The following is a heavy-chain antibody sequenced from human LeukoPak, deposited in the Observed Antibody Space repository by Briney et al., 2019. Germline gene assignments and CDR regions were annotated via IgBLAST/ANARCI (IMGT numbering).Heavy chain of an antibody. CDR2: ISYDGSNK. D-gene: IGHD5-18*01. J-gene: IGHJ4*02. V-gene: IGHV3-30*04. CDR3: ARDLFVDTAMALDY. CDR1: GFTFSSYA. Sequence: GRSLRLSCAASGFTFSSYAMHWVRQAPGKGLEWVAVISYDGSNKYYADSVKGRFTISRDNSKNTLYPQMNSLRAEDTAVYYCARDLFVDTAMALDYWGQGTLVTVSS.